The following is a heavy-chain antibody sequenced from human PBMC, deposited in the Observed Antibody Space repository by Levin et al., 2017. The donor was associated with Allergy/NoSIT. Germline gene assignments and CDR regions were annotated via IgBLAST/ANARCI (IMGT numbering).Heavy chain of an antibody. J-gene: IGHJ4*02. CDR1: GFSLSTSGVG. CDR2: IYWDDDK. V-gene: IGHV2-5*02. Sequence: SGPTLVKPTQTLKLTCTFSGFSLSTSGVGVGWIRQPPGKALEWLALIYWDDDKRYSPSLKSRLTITKDTSKNQVVLTMTNMDPVDTATYYCAHGMTTVTSFDYWGQGTLVTVSS. D-gene: IGHD4-17*01. CDR3: AHGMTTVTSFDY.